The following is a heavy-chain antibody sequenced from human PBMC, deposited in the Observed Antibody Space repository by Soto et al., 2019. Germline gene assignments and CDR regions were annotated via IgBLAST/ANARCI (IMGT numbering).Heavy chain of an antibody. CDR3: ARARFNGTAFYYAFDI. D-gene: IGHD1-7*01. J-gene: IGHJ3*02. CDR1: GYTVTVYY. Sequence: ASVKVSCKASGYTVTVYYMHWVRQAPGQGLEWMGWINPNSGGTDYAQKFQGWVTMTRDTSISTAYMELSRLRSDDTAVYYCARARFNGTAFYYAFDIWGQGTMVTVSS. CDR2: INPNSGGT. V-gene: IGHV1-2*04.